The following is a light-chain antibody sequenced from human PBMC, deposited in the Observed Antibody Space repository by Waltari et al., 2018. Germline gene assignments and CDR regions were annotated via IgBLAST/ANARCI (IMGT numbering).Light chain of an antibody. V-gene: IGLV1-44*01. Sequence: QSVLTQPPSASGTPGQRVTISCSGSSSTIGANVVHWYQQLPGKAPKLLIYRNDQRPSGVPDRFSASKSGTSASLAISGLQSEDEADYYCAAWDDRMNGHWVFGGGTKVTVL. CDR1: SSTIGANV. J-gene: IGLJ3*02. CDR2: RND. CDR3: AAWDDRMNGHWV.